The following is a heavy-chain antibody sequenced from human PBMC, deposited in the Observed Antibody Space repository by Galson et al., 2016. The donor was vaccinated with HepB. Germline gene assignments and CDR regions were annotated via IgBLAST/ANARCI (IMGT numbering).Heavy chain of an antibody. D-gene: IGHD2-21*01. Sequence: SLSLACAATGFAFNVFNMKWVRQAPGTGLERISYISSRGETTYYADSVKGRFSISRDNAKNSLLLQMNSLKDEDTATYYCVAEDFVHCGGGCSFWGQGTPVTVSS. CDR3: VAEDFVHCGGGCSF. J-gene: IGHJ4*02. CDR1: GFAFNVFN. V-gene: IGHV3-48*03. CDR2: ISSRGETT.